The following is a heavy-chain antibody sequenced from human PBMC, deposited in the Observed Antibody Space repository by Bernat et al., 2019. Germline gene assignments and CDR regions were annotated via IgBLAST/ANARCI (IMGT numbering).Heavy chain of an antibody. D-gene: IGHD3-9*01. CDR1: GFTVSSNY. V-gene: IGHV3-53*02. CDR2: IYSGGST. J-gene: IGHJ6*02. Sequence: EVQLVETGGGLIQPGGSLRLSCAASGFTVSSNYMSWVRQAPGKGLVWDSVIYSGGSTYYADSVKGRFTIARDHSKNTLYLQMNSLRAEDTAVYYCARDPTDYDILTASMENSAYGMDVWGQGTTVTVSS. CDR3: ARDPTDYDILTASMENSAYGMDV.